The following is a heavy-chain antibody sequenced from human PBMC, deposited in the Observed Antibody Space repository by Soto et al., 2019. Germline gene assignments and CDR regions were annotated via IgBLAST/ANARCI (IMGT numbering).Heavy chain of an antibody. CDR3: TTDQYYYGSGSSN. CDR1: GFTFSNAW. J-gene: IGHJ4*02. V-gene: IGHV3-15*01. D-gene: IGHD3-10*01. CDR2: IKSKTDGGTT. Sequence: GGSLRLSCAASGFTFSNAWMSWVRQAPGKGLEWVGRIKSKTDGGTTDYAAPEKGRFTISRDDSKNTLYLQMNSLKTEDTAVYYCTTDQYYYGSGSSNWGQGTLVTVSS.